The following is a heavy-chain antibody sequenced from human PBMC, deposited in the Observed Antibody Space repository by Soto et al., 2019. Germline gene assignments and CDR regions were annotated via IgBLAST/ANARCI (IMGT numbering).Heavy chain of an antibody. CDR2: IGTAGDT. D-gene: IGHD6-6*01. V-gene: IGHV3-13*01. J-gene: IGHJ3*02. Sequence: GGSLRLSCAASGFTFSSYDMHWVRQATGKGLEWVSAIGTAGDTYYPGSMKGRFTISRENAKNSLYLQMNSLRAGDTAVYYCARSAGHHSSSSGEEAFDIWGQGTMVTVSS. CDR3: ARSAGHHSSSSGEEAFDI. CDR1: GFTFSSYD.